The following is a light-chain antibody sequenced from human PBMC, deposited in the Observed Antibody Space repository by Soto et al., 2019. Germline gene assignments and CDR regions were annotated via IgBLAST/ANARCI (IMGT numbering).Light chain of an antibody. V-gene: IGKV3-11*01. CDR1: QSVSSY. Sequence: IVLTQSPATLSLSPGERATLSCRASQSVSSYLAWYQQKPGQAPRLLIYDASNRATGIPDRFSGSGSGTDFTLTISNLEPEDFAVYYCQQHSHWPPWTFGQGTRVEIQ. CDR3: QQHSHWPPWT. CDR2: DAS. J-gene: IGKJ1*01.